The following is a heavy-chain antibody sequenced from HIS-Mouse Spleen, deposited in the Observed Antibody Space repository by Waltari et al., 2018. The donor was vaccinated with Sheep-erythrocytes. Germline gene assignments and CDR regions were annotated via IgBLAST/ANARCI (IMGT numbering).Heavy chain of an antibody. CDR3: ARLYYYDSSGYYFEY. CDR2: IYYSGST. Sequence: QLQLQESGPGLVKPSETLSLTCTVSGGSISSSSYYWGWIRQPPGKGLEWIGSIYYSGSTYYNPSLKSRVTISVDTSKNQFSLKLSSVTAADTAVYYCARLYYYDSSGYYFEYWGQGTLVTVSS. V-gene: IGHV4-39*01. CDR1: GGSISSSSYY. J-gene: IGHJ4*02. D-gene: IGHD3-22*01.